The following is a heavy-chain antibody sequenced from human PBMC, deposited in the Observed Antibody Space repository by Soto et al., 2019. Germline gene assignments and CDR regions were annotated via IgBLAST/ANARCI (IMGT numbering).Heavy chain of an antibody. CDR2: IAGDGTRT. CDR3: GREMNQGRPYDY. V-gene: IGHV3-23*01. J-gene: IGHJ4*02. Sequence: EVHLLQSGGGLVQPGGSLRLSCVASGFTFSDYALSWVRQAPGKGLDWVSAIAGDGTRTYYADLAKGRFTVSRDNSKNTLYLEMNGVAAEDTALFYCGREMNQGRPYDYLGQGALGTVSS. D-gene: IGHD1-1*01. CDR1: GFTFSDYA.